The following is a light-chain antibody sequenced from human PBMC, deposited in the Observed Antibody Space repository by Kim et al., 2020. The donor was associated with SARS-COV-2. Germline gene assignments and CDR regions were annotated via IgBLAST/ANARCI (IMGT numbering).Light chain of an antibody. CDR2: KAS. Sequence: PASVGDTVTITCRASEYVQNWVGWYQQIPGQVPKLLFEKASQLQSGVPARFSGSGSGTEFTLTITSLQPSDFATYYCQQYHTHSTFGQGTKVDIK. J-gene: IGKJ1*01. V-gene: IGKV1-5*03. CDR3: QQYHTHST. CDR1: EYVQNW.